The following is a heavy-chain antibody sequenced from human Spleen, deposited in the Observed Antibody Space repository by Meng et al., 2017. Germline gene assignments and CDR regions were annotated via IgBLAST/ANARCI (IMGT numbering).Heavy chain of an antibody. Sequence: SETLSLTCTVSGYSIIRGYYCGWIRQPPGKGLEWIGSIDLSGSTYYNPSLKSRVTMSVDTSKNQFSLKLGSVTAADMAVYFCARSPRRAVAGREKGFFFDYWGQGTLVTGSS. J-gene: IGHJ4*02. V-gene: IGHV4-38-2*02. CDR3: ARSPRRAVAGREKGFFFDY. CDR1: GYSIIRGYY. CDR2: IDLSGST. D-gene: IGHD6-19*01.